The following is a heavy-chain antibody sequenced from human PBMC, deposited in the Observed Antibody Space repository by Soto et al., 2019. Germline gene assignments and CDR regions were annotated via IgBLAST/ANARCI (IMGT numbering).Heavy chain of an antibody. CDR3: AREDILGTRSFDY. CDR2: ISFDGSKK. CDR1: GFTFSSYG. D-gene: IGHD1-26*01. V-gene: IGHV3-33*05. Sequence: GGSLRLSCAASGFTFSSYGMHWVRQAPGKGLEWVAVISFDGSKKYYADSVKGRFTISRDNSWNTLFLQMNGLRDEDTAVYYCAREDILGTRSFDYWGQGTLVTVSS. J-gene: IGHJ4*02.